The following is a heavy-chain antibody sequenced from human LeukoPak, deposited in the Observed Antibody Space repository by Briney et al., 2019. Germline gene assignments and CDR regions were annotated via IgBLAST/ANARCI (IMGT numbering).Heavy chain of an antibody. CDR1: GYTFTGYY. D-gene: IGHD1-26*01. Sequence: GASVKVSCKASGYTFTGYYMHWVRQAPGQGLEWMGWINPNSGGTNYAQKFQGRVTMTRDTSISTAYMELSRLRFDDTAVYYCARERWGATDGGGFDPWGQGTLVTVSS. CDR3: ARERWGATDGGGFDP. V-gene: IGHV1-2*02. J-gene: IGHJ5*02. CDR2: INPNSGGT.